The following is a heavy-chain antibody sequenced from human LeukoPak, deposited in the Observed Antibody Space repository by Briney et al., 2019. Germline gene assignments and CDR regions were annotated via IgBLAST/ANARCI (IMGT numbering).Heavy chain of an antibody. J-gene: IGHJ4*02. CDR3: ARGYDYGDYVGDFDY. V-gene: IGHV1-18*01. D-gene: IGHD4-17*01. CDR2: ITTYNGNT. Sequence: ASVKVSFKASGYTFTIYPISWVRQAPGQGLEWVGWITTYNGNTNYAQKLQGRGTMITDTSTSTAYMDLRGLRSDDTDVYYCARGYDYGDYVGDFDYWGQGTLVTVSS. CDR1: GYTFTIYP.